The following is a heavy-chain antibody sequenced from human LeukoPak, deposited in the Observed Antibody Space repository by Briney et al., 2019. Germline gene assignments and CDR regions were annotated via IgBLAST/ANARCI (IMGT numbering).Heavy chain of an antibody. CDR1: GYTFTGYY. V-gene: IGHV1-2*02. CDR2: INPNSGGT. CDR3: ASARGYGDQSKGSACDI. J-gene: IGHJ3*02. Sequence: ASVKVSCKAYGYTFTGYYMHWLREAPGQGLEWMGWINPNSGGTNYAQKFQGRVTMTRDTSISTAYMELSRLRSDDTAVYYCASARGYGDQSKGSACDIWGQGTMVTVSS. D-gene: IGHD4-17*01.